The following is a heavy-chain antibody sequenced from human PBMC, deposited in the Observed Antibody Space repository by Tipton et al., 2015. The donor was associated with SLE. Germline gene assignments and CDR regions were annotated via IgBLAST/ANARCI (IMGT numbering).Heavy chain of an antibody. D-gene: IGHD4-17*01. J-gene: IGHJ4*02. V-gene: IGHV4-38-2*02. CDR3: ARDDPDGDGGGIPGDY. Sequence: TLSLTCDVSGYSIGSGYYWGWIRQPPGKGLEWIASMFHSGSTFYNPSLKSRVTISLDTSRKQFSLSLNSVTAADTAVYFCARDDPDGDGGGIPGDYWGQGTLVTVSS. CDR2: MFHSGST. CDR1: GYSIGSGYY.